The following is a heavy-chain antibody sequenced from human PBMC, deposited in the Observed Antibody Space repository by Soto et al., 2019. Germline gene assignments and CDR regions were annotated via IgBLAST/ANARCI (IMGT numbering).Heavy chain of an antibody. CDR1: GFTFSSAW. CDR2: IKSKTDGGTT. J-gene: IGHJ6*02. Sequence: GSLRLSCAASGFTFSSAWMSWVRQAPGKGLEWVGRIKSKTDGGTTDYAAPVKGRFTISRDDSKNTLYLQMNSLKTEDTAVYYCTTASDYGDYYYYGMDVWGQGTTVTVSS. D-gene: IGHD4-17*01. V-gene: IGHV3-15*01. CDR3: TTASDYGDYYYYGMDV.